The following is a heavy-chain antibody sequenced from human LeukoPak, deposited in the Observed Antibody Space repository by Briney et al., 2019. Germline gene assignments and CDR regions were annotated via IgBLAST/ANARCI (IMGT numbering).Heavy chain of an antibody. CDR1: GGTFSSYA. D-gene: IGHD3-10*01. CDR3: ASGAYPGAFDI. V-gene: IGHV1-69*05. CDR2: IIPIFGTA. Sequence: SVKVSCKASGGTFSSYAISWVRQAPGQGLEWMGRIIPIFGTANYAQKFRGRVTITTDESTSTAYMELSSLRSEDTAVYYCASGAYPGAFDIWGQGTMVTVSS. J-gene: IGHJ3*02.